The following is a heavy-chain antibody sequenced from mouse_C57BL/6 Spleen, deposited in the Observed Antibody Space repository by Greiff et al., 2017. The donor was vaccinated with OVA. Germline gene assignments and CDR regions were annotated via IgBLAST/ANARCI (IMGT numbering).Heavy chain of an antibody. V-gene: IGHV8-12*01. Sequence: QVTLKECGPGILQSSQTLSLTCSFSGFSLSTSGMGVSWIRQPSGKGLEWLAHIYWDDDKRYNPSLKSRLKISKDTSRNQVFLKITSVDTADTATYYCARSYSKRYYAMDYWGQGTSVTVSS. CDR3: ARSYSKRYYAMDY. CDR2: IYWDDDK. J-gene: IGHJ4*01. D-gene: IGHD2-5*01. CDR1: GFSLSTSGMG.